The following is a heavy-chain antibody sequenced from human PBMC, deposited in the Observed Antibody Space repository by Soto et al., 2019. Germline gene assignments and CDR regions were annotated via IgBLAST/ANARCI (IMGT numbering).Heavy chain of an antibody. J-gene: IGHJ6*02. D-gene: IGHD6-13*01. CDR3: ASSGAAAGSNAIVSGMDV. V-gene: IGHV1-69*02. CDR1: GGTFSSYT. CDR2: IIPILGIA. Sequence: QVQLVQSGAEVKKPGSSVKVSCKASGGTFSSYTISWVRQAPGQGLEWMGRIIPILGIANYAQKFQGRVTITEDKSTSTAYMELSSLRSEDTAVYYCASSGAAAGSNAIVSGMDVWGQGTTVTVSS.